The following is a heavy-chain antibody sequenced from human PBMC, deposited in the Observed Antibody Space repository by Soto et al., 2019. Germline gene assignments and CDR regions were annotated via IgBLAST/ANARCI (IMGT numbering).Heavy chain of an antibody. J-gene: IGHJ6*02. CDR1: GFTFGDYA. CDR3: TRDTELLDYYYYGMDV. Sequence: GGSLRLSCTASGFTFGDYAMSWVRQAPGKGLEWVGFIRSKAYGGTTEYAASVKGRFTISRDDSKSIAYLQMNSLKTEDTAVYYCTRDTELLDYYYYGMDVWGQGTTVTVSS. D-gene: IGHD3-10*01. CDR2: IRSKAYGGTT. V-gene: IGHV3-49*04.